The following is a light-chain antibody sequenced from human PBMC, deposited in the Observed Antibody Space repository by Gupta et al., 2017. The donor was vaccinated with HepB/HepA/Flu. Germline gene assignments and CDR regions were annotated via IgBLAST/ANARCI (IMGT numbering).Light chain of an antibody. Sequence: EIVLTQSPGTLSLSPGERATLSCRASQRVSTSYLAWYQQKPGQTPRLLIFGTSRRANGIQDRFSGSGYGTDFSLTSSGLEHEDFAVYYCQQDYNSVTFGGGTKLEI. CDR3: QQDYNSVT. J-gene: IGKJ4*01. CDR1: QRVSTSY. V-gene: IGKV3-20*01. CDR2: GTS.